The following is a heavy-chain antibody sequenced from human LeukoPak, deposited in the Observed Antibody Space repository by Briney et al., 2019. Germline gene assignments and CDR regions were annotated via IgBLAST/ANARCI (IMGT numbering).Heavy chain of an antibody. CDR2: VYQSGST. CDR3: ARRITRAPGYYYGMDV. Sequence: SETLSLTCTVSGYSITSGYFWGWIRQPPGKGLEWIGSVYQSGSTYYNPSLKRRVTVSVDTSKNQFSLKLRSVTAADTAVYYCARRITRAPGYYYGMDVWGLGTTVTVAS. J-gene: IGHJ6*02. V-gene: IGHV4-38-2*02. CDR1: GYSITSGYF.